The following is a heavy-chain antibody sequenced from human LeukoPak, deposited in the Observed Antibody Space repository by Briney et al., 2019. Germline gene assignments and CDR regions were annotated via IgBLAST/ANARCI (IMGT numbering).Heavy chain of an antibody. CDR1: GYSFISYW. D-gene: IGHD3-10*01. Sequence: GEPLKISCKGSGYSFISYWIGWVRQMPGKGLEWMGIIYPDDSDTRYSPSFQGQVTISADKSINTAYLQWSSLKASDTAMYYCARGSGLYAFDIWGQGTMVTVSS. J-gene: IGHJ3*02. CDR3: ARGSGLYAFDI. CDR2: IYPDDSDT. V-gene: IGHV5-51*01.